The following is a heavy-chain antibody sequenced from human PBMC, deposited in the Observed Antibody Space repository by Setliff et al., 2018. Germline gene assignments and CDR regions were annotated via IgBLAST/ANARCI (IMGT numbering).Heavy chain of an antibody. Sequence: GASVKVSCKTSAYTFSGYYIHWVRQAPGQGLQWMGWINPNIGDTNYAPKFQGRVTMTRNTSIKTAYLEVNGLTSDDTAVYYCAREATGFRAFDYWGQGTLVTVSS. CDR3: AREATGFRAFDY. CDR1: AYTFSGYY. CDR2: INPNIGDT. V-gene: IGHV1-2*02. J-gene: IGHJ4*02. D-gene: IGHD3-10*01.